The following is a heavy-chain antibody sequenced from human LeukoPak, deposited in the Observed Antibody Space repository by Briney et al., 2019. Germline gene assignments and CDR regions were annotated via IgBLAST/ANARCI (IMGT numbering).Heavy chain of an antibody. CDR1: GFTFSSYW. Sequence: GGSLRLSCTASGFTFSSYWMSWVRQAPGEGLQWVANINQDASEKYYVDSVKGRFTISRDNAKNSLYLQMNSLRAEDTAVYYCARGRRVPAAMGNWFDPWGQGTLVTVSS. J-gene: IGHJ5*02. V-gene: IGHV3-7*01. D-gene: IGHD2-2*01. CDR3: ARGRRVPAAMGNWFDP. CDR2: INQDASEK.